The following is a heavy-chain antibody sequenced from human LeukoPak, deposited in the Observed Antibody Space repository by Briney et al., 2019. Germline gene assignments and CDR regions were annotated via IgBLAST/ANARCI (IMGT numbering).Heavy chain of an antibody. CDR1: GYTFTSYY. D-gene: IGHD1-26*01. CDR3: ARDRVSLGSPYPGASDY. J-gene: IGHJ4*02. Sequence: GASVKVSCKASGYTFTSYYIYWVRQAPGQGLEWLGIINPSGGSTTYAQKFQGRVTMTRDTSTSTVYMELSSLKSEDTAVYYCARDRVSLGSPYPGASDYWGRGTLVTVSS. V-gene: IGHV1-46*01. CDR2: INPSGGST.